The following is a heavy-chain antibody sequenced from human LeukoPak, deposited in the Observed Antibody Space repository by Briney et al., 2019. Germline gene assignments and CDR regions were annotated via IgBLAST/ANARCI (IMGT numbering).Heavy chain of an antibody. J-gene: IGHJ3*02. D-gene: IGHD6-6*01. Sequence: ASVKVSCKASGYTFTGYYMHWVRQAPGQGLEWMGWINPNSGGTNYAQKFQGRVTMTRDTSISTAYMELSRLRSDDTAVYYCARDRLLYSSIASSVGAFDIWGQGTMVTVSS. CDR3: ARDRLLYSSIASSVGAFDI. CDR1: GYTFTGYY. V-gene: IGHV1-2*02. CDR2: INPNSGGT.